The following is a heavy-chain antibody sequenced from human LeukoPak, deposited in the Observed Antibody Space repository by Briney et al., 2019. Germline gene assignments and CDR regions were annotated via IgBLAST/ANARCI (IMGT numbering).Heavy chain of an antibody. V-gene: IGHV4-61*08. Sequence: PSETLSLTCTVSGGSFSSGGYYWSWIRQPPGKGLEWIGSVHYSGSTNYNPSLRSRVTISVDTSKTQISLRLSSVTAADPAVYYCARGRGYSYGYSSDSWGQGTLVTVSS. D-gene: IGHD5-18*01. CDR3: ARGRGYSYGYSSDS. CDR1: GGSFSSGGYY. J-gene: IGHJ4*02. CDR2: VHYSGST.